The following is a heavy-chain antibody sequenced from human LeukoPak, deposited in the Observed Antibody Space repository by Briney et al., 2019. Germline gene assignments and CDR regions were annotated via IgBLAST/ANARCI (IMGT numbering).Heavy chain of an antibody. J-gene: IGHJ6*02. V-gene: IGHV3-33*01. CDR3: ARAGATVTSPYYYGMDV. CDR1: GFTFSSYG. Sequence: GGSLRLSCAASGFTFSSYGMHCVRQAPGKGLEWVAVIWYDGSNKYYADSVKGRFTISRDNSKNTLYLQMNSLRAEDTAVYYCARAGATVTSPYYYGMDVWGQGTTVTVSS. CDR2: IWYDGSNK. D-gene: IGHD4-17*01.